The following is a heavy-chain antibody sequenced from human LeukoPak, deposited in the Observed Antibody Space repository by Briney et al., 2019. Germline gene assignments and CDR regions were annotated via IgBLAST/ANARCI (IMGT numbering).Heavy chain of an antibody. CDR3: ARERLGFRVDV. V-gene: IGHV4-4*07. CDR2: INTSGNT. J-gene: IGHJ6*03. CDR1: GDSISNYY. D-gene: IGHD3-10*01. Sequence: SETLSLTCTVSGDSISNYYWTWIPQSAGKGLQWIGRINTSGNTNYNPYLKSRVTMSLDTSKNQFSLNLHSVSAAARGVYYCARERLGFRVDVWGKGTTVTVSS.